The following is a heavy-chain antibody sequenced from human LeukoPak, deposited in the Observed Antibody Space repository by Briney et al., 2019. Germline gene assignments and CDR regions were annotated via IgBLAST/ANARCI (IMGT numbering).Heavy chain of an antibody. J-gene: IGHJ4*02. Sequence: GASVKVSCKASGGTFNHFGINWVRQAPGQGLEWMGRIIPILDLTKYTPKIQDRVTITADKSTSTAYMELNSLRSEDTAVYFCARGSGRLPTSFDYWGQGTLVTVSS. V-gene: IGHV1-69*04. CDR2: IIPILDLT. CDR3: ARGSGRLPTSFDY. CDR1: GGTFNHFG. D-gene: IGHD1-1*01.